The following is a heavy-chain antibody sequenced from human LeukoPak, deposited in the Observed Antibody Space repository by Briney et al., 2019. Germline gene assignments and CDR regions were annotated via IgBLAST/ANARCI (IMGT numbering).Heavy chain of an antibody. D-gene: IGHD5-18*01. Sequence: SETLSLTCTVSGDSMSSSHYCWGWIRQPPGKGLEWIGSIYHSGSTYYNPSLKSRVTISVDTSKNQFSLKLSSVTAADTAVYYCARGGDTAFDYWGQGTLVTVSS. CDR3: ARGGDTAFDY. J-gene: IGHJ4*02. CDR2: IYHSGST. CDR1: GDSMSSSHYC. V-gene: IGHV4-39*07.